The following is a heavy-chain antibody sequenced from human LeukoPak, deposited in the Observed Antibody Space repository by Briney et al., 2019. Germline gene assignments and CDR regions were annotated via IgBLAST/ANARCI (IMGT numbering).Heavy chain of an antibody. Sequence: PGGSLRLSCAASGFTFSSYAMHWVRQAPGKGPEWVAVISYDGSNKYYADSVKGRFTISRDNSKNTLYLQMNSLRAEDTAVYYCAKDPWDYWGQGTLVTVSS. V-gene: IGHV3-30*04. CDR3: AKDPWDY. J-gene: IGHJ4*02. CDR2: ISYDGSNK. CDR1: GFTFSSYA.